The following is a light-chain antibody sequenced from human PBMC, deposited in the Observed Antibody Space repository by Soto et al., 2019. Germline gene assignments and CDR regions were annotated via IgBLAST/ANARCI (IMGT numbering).Light chain of an antibody. CDR1: QSVSRY. Sequence: EIVLTQSPGTLALSPGERATLSCRASQSVSRYLAWYQQKCGQAPRLLIYDASNRATGIPARFSGSGSGTDFTLTISSLEPEDFAVYYCQQRSNWPRTFGQGTKVDIK. J-gene: IGKJ1*01. CDR3: QQRSNWPRT. CDR2: DAS. V-gene: IGKV3-11*01.